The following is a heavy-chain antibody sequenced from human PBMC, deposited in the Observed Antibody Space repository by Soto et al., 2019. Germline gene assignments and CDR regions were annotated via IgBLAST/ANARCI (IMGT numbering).Heavy chain of an antibody. CDR3: ARVLMTTLDY. CDR2: ISSGSSTI. Sequence: VGSLRLSCAASGFTFSSYSMNWVRQAPGKGLEWVSYISSGSSTIYYADSVKGRFTISRDNAKNSLYLQMNSLRDEDTAVYYCARVLMTTLDYWGQGTLVTVSS. J-gene: IGHJ4*02. D-gene: IGHD4-4*01. V-gene: IGHV3-48*02. CDR1: GFTFSSYS.